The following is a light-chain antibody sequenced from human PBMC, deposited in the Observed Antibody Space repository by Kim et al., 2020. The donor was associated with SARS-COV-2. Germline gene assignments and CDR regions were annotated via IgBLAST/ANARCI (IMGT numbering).Light chain of an antibody. CDR3: LQDYDYPLT. V-gene: IGKV1-6*01. Sequence: AIHMTQSPSSLSASVGDRVTITCRASQGIRNDLGWYQQKPGRAPNLLIYATSTLQSGVPSRFSGSGSGTDFTLTISSLKPEDVATYYWLQDYDYPLTFGGRTKVDIK. CDR1: QGIRND. J-gene: IGKJ4*01. CDR2: ATS.